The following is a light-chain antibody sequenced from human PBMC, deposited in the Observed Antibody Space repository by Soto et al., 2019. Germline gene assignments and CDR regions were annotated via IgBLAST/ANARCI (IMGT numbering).Light chain of an antibody. CDR1: QSVSSY. V-gene: IGKV3-11*01. CDR2: DAS. J-gene: IGKJ1*01. CDR3: QQRSNWPPTWT. Sequence: EIVLTQSPATLSLSPGERATLSCRASQSVSSYLAWYQQKPGQAPRLLIYDASNRATGIPARFSGSGSGTDFTLTISSLGPEDFAVYYCQQRSNWPPTWTVGQGTKVEIK.